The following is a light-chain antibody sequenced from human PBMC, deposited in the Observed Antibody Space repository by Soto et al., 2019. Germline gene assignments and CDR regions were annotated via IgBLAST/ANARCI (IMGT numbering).Light chain of an antibody. Sequence: QPVLTQPASVSGSPGQSITISCTGTSSDVGGYNYVSWYQQHPGKAPKVMIHDVSNRPSGVSNRFSGSKSGNTASLTSSGLQAEDEADYYCCSYASSSTLVVFGGGTKVTVL. J-gene: IGLJ2*01. V-gene: IGLV2-14*01. CDR3: CSYASSSTLVV. CDR1: SSDVGGYNY. CDR2: DVS.